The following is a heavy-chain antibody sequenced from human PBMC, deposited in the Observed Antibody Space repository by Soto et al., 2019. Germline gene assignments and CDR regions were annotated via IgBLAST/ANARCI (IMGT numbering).Heavy chain of an antibody. CDR1: GYTFTSYG. CDR3: ARDWQGYDFWSGYSARWFDP. V-gene: IGHV1-18*01. D-gene: IGHD3-3*01. CDR2: ISAYNGNT. J-gene: IGHJ5*02. Sequence: ASVKVSCKASGYTFTSYGISWVRQAPGQGLELMGWISAYNGNTNYAQKLQGRVTMTTDTSTSTAYMELRSLRSDDTAVYYCARDWQGYDFWSGYSARWFDPWGQGTLVTVSS.